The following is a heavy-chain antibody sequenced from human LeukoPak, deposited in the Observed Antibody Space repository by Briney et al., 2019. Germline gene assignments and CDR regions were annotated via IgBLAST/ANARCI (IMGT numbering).Heavy chain of an antibody. CDR3: ATESGTYSGTCFDY. J-gene: IGHJ4*02. D-gene: IGHD1-26*01. V-gene: IGHV3-23*01. Sequence: GGSLRLPCAASGFTFSNSAMSWVRQAPGKGLEWVSGFTRNDETTSYADSVKGRFTISRDNAKNSLYLQMNSLRAEDTAVYYCATESGTYSGTCFDYWGQGTPVTVSS. CDR1: GFTFSNSA. CDR2: FTRNDETT.